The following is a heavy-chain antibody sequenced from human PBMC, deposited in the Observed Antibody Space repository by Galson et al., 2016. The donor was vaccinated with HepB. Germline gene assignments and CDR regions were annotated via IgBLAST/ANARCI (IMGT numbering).Heavy chain of an antibody. J-gene: IGHJ3*02. Sequence: SLRLSCAASGFPFSSYGIHWVRQAPGKGLEWVAVIWYDESRKYYVDSVRGRFTISRDNFKNMVYLQMNSLRAEDTAVYYCARDRRSGSYGDDFHIWGQGTMVTVSS. D-gene: IGHD1-26*01. V-gene: IGHV3-33*01. CDR3: ARDRRSGSYGDDFHI. CDR1: GFPFSSYG. CDR2: IWYDESRK.